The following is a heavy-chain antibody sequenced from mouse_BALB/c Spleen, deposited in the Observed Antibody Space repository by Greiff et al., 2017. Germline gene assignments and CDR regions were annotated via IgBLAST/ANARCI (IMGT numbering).Heavy chain of an antibody. J-gene: IGHJ3*01. D-gene: IGHD2-2*01. CDR3: ARTGGYDGFAY. Sequence: EVKLVESGGGLVQPGGSLRLSCATSGFTFTDYYMSWVRQPPGKALEWLGFFRNKANGYTTEYSASVKGRFTISRDNSQSILYLQMNTLRAEDSATYYCARTGGYDGFAYWGQGTLVTVSA. CDR1: GFTFTDYY. CDR2: FRNKANGYTT. V-gene: IGHV7-3*02.